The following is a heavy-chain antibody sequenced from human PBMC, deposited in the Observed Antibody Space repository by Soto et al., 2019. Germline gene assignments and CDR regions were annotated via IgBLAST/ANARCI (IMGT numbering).Heavy chain of an antibody. CDR1: GFKFSTYG. V-gene: IGHV3-30*18. Sequence: QVQLVESGGGVVQPGRSLRLSCGASGFKFSTYGMHWVRQAPGKGLEWVAVISYVGNNKDYADSVKGRFTISRDNSKNTSYLQMNSLRAEDTAVYYCAKGLVGYVFGVQDYYFGMDVWGQGTTVAVSS. CDR3: AKGLVGYVFGVQDYYFGMDV. J-gene: IGHJ6*02. CDR2: ISYVGNNK. D-gene: IGHD1-26*01.